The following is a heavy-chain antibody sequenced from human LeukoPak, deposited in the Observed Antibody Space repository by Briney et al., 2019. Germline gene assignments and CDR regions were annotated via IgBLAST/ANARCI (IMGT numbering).Heavy chain of an antibody. V-gene: IGHV3-9*01. Sequence: GRSLRLSCAASGFTFDDYAMHWVRQAPGKGLEWVSGISWNSGSIGYADSVKGRFTISRDNAKNSLYLQMNSLRAEDTAVYYCARGGYRGFDYEYWGQGTLVTVSS. CDR3: ARGGYRGFDYEY. D-gene: IGHD5-12*01. CDR1: GFTFDDYA. J-gene: IGHJ4*02. CDR2: ISWNSGSI.